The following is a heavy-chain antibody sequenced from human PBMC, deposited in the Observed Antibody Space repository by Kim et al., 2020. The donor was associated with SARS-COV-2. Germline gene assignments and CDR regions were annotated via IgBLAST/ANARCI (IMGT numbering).Heavy chain of an antibody. CDR1: GYTFSDHY. CDR3: ARDVGGFDY. V-gene: IGHV1-2*02. Sequence: ASVKVSCKTSGYTFSDHYIQWVRQAPGQGLEWMGWVTPTSGGTHFAQKFQGRVTMTRDMSINTAYMQLSSLGSDDTAIYYCARDVGGFDYWGQGTLVTVS. J-gene: IGHJ4*02. CDR2: VTPTSGGT.